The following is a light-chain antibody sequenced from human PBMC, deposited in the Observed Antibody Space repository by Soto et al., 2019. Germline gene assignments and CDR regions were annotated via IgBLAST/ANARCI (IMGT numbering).Light chain of an antibody. CDR2: DAS. CDR3: QQYGTSPGT. J-gene: IGKJ1*01. CDR1: QTVRNNY. V-gene: IGKV3-20*01. Sequence: EFVLTQSPGTLSLSPGARATLSCRASQTVRNNYLAWYQQKPGQAPRSLIYDASSRATGIPDRFSGSGSGTDFTLTISRLEPEDFAVYYCQQYGTSPGTFGQGTKVDIK.